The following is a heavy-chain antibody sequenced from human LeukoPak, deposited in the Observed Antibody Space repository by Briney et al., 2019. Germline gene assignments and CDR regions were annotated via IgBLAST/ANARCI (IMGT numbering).Heavy chain of an antibody. V-gene: IGHV3-23*01. CDR1: GFTFSSYA. CDR3: AKSSGYDPTQPNPDY. J-gene: IGHJ4*02. Sequence: GGSLRLSCAASGFTFSSYAMSWVRQAPGKGLEWVSAISGSGGSTYYADSVKGRFTISRDNSKNTLYLQRNSLRAEDTAVYYCAKSSGYDPTQPNPDYWGQGTLVTVSS. CDR2: ISGSGGST. D-gene: IGHD5-12*01.